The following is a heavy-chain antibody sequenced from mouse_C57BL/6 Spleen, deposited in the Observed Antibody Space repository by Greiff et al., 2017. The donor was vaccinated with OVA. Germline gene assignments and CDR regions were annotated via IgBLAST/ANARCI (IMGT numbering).Heavy chain of an antibody. D-gene: IGHD1-1*01. V-gene: IGHV1-55*01. CDR2: IYPGSGST. J-gene: IGHJ2*01. Sequence: QVQLKQPGAELVKPGASVKMSCKASGYTFTSYWITWVKQRPGQGLEWIGDIYPGSGSTNYNEKFKSKATLTVDTSSSTAYMQLSSLTSEDSAVYDCAKGDYYGSSLYFDYWGQGTTLTVSS. CDR1: GYTFTSYW. CDR3: AKGDYYGSSLYFDY.